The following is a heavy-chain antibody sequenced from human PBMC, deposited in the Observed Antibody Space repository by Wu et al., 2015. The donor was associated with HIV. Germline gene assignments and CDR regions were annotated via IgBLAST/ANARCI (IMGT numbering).Heavy chain of an antibody. CDR2: INPSGGAT. CDR1: GYTFTNYY. CDR3: ARGSIVEMSTASYYYYVMDV. V-gene: IGHV1-2*02. J-gene: IGHJ6*02. D-gene: IGHD5-24*01. Sequence: VKKPGASVKVSCGASGYTFTNYYIHWLRQAPGQGLEWMAWINPSGGATIYAEDFEGRVTVTRDTSSETVYMELSSLRSDDTAVYYCARGSIVEMSTASYYYYVMDVWGQGTIVTVSS.